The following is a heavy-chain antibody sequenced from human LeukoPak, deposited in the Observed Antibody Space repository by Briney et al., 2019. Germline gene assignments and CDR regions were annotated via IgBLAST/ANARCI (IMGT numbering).Heavy chain of an antibody. Sequence: GASVKVSCKASGYTFTSYGISWVRQAPGQGLEWMGWISAYNGNTNYAQKLQGRVTMTTDTSTSTAYMELRSLRSDDTAVYYCARHDWFGELKPTFDYWGQGTLVTVSS. CDR2: ISAYNGNT. V-gene: IGHV1-18*01. D-gene: IGHD3-10*01. CDR1: GYTFTSYG. CDR3: ARHDWFGELKPTFDY. J-gene: IGHJ4*02.